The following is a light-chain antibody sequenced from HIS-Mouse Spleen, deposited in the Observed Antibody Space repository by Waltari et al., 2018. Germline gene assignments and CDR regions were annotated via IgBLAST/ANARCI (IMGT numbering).Light chain of an antibody. Sequence: QSALTQPASVSGSPGQSITISCTGTSSDVGSYNLVSWYQQHPGKAPKLMTYEGSKRPSGGSNGFSGSKSGNTASLTISGLQAEDEADYYCCSYAGSSTFVVVFGGGTKLTVL. CDR3: CSYAGSSTFVVV. CDR1: SSDVGSYNL. V-gene: IGLV2-23*03. CDR2: EGS. J-gene: IGLJ2*01.